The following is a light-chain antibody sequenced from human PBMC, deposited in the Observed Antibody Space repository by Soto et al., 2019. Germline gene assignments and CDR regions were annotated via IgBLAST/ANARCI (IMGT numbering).Light chain of an antibody. Sequence: ILMTQSPATLSVSPGERATLSCRASQSVSNNLAWYQQKPGQAPRLLIYDASTRATGIPARFSGSGSGTEFTLTISGLQSGDFGVDYCQQNNNWPPWTFGQGTKVEIK. V-gene: IGKV3-15*01. CDR2: DAS. CDR1: QSVSNN. CDR3: QQNNNWPPWT. J-gene: IGKJ1*01.